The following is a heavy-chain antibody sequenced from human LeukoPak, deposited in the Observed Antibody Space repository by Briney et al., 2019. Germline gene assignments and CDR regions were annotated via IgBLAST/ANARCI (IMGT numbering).Heavy chain of an antibody. J-gene: IGHJ4*02. CDR1: GFTFSSYS. D-gene: IGHD3-22*01. Sequence: GGSLRLSCAASGFTFSSYSMNWVRQAPGKGLEWVSSISSSSSYIYYANSGKGRLTLSRDKSTHSLWMQMNSLRADDTAVYYCAREDPREIVVSYWGQGTLVTVSS. CDR2: ISSSSSYI. CDR3: AREDPREIVVSY. V-gene: IGHV3-21*01.